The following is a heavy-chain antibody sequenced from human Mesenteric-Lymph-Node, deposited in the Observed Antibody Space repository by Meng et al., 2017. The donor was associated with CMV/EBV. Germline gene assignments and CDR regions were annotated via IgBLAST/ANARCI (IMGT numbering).Heavy chain of an antibody. Sequence: GESLKISCAASGITFGSYGMTWVRQAPGKGLEWVSVISASGGSTYYADSVKGRFTISRDNSKNTLYLQMNSLRAEDTAVYYCARDKGCGGDCYSMVLFTSIYYYYGMDVWGQGTTVTVSS. V-gene: IGHV3-23*01. CDR2: ISASGGST. CDR3: ARDKGCGGDCYSMVLFTSIYYYYGMDV. D-gene: IGHD2-21*01. CDR1: GITFGSYG. J-gene: IGHJ6*02.